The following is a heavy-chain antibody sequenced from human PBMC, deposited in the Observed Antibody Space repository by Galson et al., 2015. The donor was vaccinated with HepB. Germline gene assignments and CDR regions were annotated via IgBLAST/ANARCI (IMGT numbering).Heavy chain of an antibody. CDR1: GFTVSSNY. Sequence: SLRLSCAASGFTVSSNYISWVRQAPGKGLEWVSVIYSGGSTYYADSVKGRFTISRDDSKKTLYLQMNSLRADDTAVYYCARDSTVTTIDYWGQGTLVTVSS. D-gene: IGHD4-17*01. CDR3: ARDSTVTTIDY. J-gene: IGHJ4*02. CDR2: IYSGGST. V-gene: IGHV3-53*01.